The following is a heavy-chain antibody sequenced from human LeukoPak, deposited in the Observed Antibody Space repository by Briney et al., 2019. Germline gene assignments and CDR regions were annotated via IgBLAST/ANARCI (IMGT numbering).Heavy chain of an antibody. D-gene: IGHD3-10*01. CDR1: GISLSNYA. Sequence: GGSLRLSCVVSGISLSNYAMTWVRQAPGKGLEWVSYISERGGSTTYADSVKGRFTISRDTSLNTLYLQMNNVRAEDTAVYFCAKRGVVIRGILVIGYHQEAYHYDFWGQGVLVTVSS. CDR3: AKRGVVIRGILVIGYHQEAYHYDF. V-gene: IGHV3-23*01. CDR2: ISERGGST. J-gene: IGHJ4*02.